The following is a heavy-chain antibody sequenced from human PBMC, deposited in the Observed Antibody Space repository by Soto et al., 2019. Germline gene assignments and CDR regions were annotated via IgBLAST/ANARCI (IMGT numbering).Heavy chain of an antibody. D-gene: IGHD7-27*01. CDR3: AREGGPNGDRGAFDI. J-gene: IGHJ3*02. Sequence: ASVKVSCKASGYTFTGYYMHWVRQAPGQGLEWMGWINPNSGGTNYAQKFQGWVTMTRDTSISTAYMELSRLRSDDTGGYFWAREGGPNGDRGAFDIWGQGTMVTVSS. CDR2: INPNSGGT. CDR1: GYTFTGYY. V-gene: IGHV1-2*04.